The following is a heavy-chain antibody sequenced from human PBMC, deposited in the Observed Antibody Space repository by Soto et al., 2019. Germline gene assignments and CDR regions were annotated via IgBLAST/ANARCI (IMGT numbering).Heavy chain of an antibody. CDR3: TRDRIWFGELNDAFDI. CDR1: GFTFVDYA. J-gene: IGHJ3*02. CDR2: IRSKAYGGTT. V-gene: IGHV3-49*03. Sequence: PGGSLRLSCTASGFTFVDYAMSWFRQAPWKGLEWVGFIRSKAYGGTTEYAASVKGRFTISRDDSKSIAYLQMNSLKTEDTAVYYCTRDRIWFGELNDAFDIWGQGTMVTVS. D-gene: IGHD3-10*01.